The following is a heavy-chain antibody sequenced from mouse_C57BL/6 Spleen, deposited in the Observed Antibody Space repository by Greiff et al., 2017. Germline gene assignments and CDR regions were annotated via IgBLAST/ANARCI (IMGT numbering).Heavy chain of an antibody. J-gene: IGHJ1*03. CDR2: IYPRDGSN. CDR1: GYTFTSYD. CDR3: ARAGGNYGYFDV. Sequence: QVQLQQSGPELVKPGASVKLSCKASGYTFTSYDINWVKQRPGQGLEWIGWIYPRDGSNKYNEKFKGKATLTVDTSSSTAYMELHSLTSEDSAVYFCARAGGNYGYFDVWSTGTTVTVSS. D-gene: IGHD2-1*01. V-gene: IGHV1-85*01.